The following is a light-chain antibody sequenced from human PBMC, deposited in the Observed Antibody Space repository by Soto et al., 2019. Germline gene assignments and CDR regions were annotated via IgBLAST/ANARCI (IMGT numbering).Light chain of an antibody. Sequence: QSALIQPPSVSGSPGQSVTISCTGTSSDVESYDYVSWYQQHPGTVPKPMIYNVNTQPSGVPDRFSGSKSGNTASITISGLQAEDEADDYCCSYTSSATYVFELGPSSPS. CDR1: SSDVESYDY. V-gene: IGLV2-11*01. CDR3: CSYTSSATYV. CDR2: NVN. J-gene: IGLJ1*01.